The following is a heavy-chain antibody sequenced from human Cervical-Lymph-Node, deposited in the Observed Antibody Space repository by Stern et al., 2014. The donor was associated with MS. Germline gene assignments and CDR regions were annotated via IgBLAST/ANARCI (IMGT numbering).Heavy chain of an antibody. Sequence: VQLEESGPGLVKPTQTLSLTCTVSGDSIYSGTFYWSWIRQSAGKGLEWIGRINVSGITNSIPSLKSRLTMSIDTSKNQFSLRLSSVTAADTAVYYCARDRGVGGLFDYWGQGTLGIVSS. D-gene: IGHD3-10*01. CDR3: ARDRGVGGLFDY. CDR1: GDSIYSGTFY. CDR2: INVSGIT. J-gene: IGHJ4*02. V-gene: IGHV4-61*02.